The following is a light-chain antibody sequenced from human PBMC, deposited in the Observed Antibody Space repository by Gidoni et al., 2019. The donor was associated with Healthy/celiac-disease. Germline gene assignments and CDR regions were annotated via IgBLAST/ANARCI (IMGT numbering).Light chain of an antibody. J-gene: IGLJ3*02. V-gene: IGLV2-14*03. CDR2: DVS. CDR1: SSDFVCYNY. Sequence: SALTQPASVSGSPGQSNTISFTGTSSDFVCYNYVSWYQQHTVKDPTLMISDVSNRPSGVSNRFSGSKSGNTASLTISGLQAEDEADYYCSLYTSSSTWVLGGGTKLTVL. CDR3: SLYTSSSTWV.